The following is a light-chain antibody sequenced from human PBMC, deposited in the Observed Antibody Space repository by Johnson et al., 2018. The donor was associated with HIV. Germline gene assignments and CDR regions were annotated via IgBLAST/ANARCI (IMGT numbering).Light chain of an antibody. Sequence: QSVLTQPPSVSAAPGQKVTIPCSGSSSNIGNNYASWYQQVPGTAPKLLIYDNHKRPSGIHDRFSGSKSGTSATLGITGLQTGDEADYYCGTWDSRLTAYVFGTGTKVTV. CDR1: SSNIGNNY. V-gene: IGLV1-51*01. CDR2: DNH. J-gene: IGLJ1*01. CDR3: GTWDSRLTAYV.